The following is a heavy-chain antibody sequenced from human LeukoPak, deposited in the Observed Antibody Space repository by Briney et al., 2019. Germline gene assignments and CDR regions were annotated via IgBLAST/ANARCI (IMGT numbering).Heavy chain of an antibody. J-gene: IGHJ4*02. CDR2: INGDGSST. V-gene: IGHV3-74*01. D-gene: IGHD3-16*01. CDR3: ARGRYYLDY. CDR1: GFTFRSHW. Sequence: GGSLRLSCAASGFTFRSHWMHWVRQAPGKGLVWVSRINGDGSSTTYADSVKGRFTISRDNARNTLYLQMNSLRAEDTAVYYCARGRYYLDYWGQGTLVTVTS.